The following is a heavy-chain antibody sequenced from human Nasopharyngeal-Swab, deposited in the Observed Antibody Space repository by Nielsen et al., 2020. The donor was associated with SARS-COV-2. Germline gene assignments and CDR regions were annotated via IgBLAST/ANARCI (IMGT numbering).Heavy chain of an antibody. CDR2: INPNTGVT. D-gene: IGHD3-10*01. CDR1: GYTFTGYY. CDR3: ARENTMFRGVIALFDY. J-gene: IGHJ4*02. Sequence: ASVKVSCKASGYTFTGYYMDWVRQAPGQGPEWMGRINPNTGVTTYAQKFQGRVIMTRDTSIGTAYMELSKLRSDDTAIYYCARENTMFRGVIALFDYWGQGTLVTV. V-gene: IGHV1-2*06.